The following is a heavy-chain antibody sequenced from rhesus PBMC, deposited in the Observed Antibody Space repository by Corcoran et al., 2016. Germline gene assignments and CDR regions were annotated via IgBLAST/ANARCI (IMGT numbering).Heavy chain of an antibody. CDR3: ARESGEGY. J-gene: IGHJ4*01. V-gene: IGHV4-80*01. CDR2: INGNSGNT. Sequence: QVQLQESGPGLVKPSETLSLTCDVSGASISSHWWSWVRQPPGKGLEWIGEINGNSGNTDYNPYLKSRLYISKDAAKNQFSLKLSAVTAADTAVYYCARESGEGYWGQGVLVTVSS. D-gene: IGHD1-44*02. CDR1: GASISSHW.